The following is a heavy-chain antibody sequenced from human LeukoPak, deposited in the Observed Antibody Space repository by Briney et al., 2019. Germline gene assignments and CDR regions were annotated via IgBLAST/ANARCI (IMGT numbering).Heavy chain of an antibody. CDR3: AKDTPYYYDSSGLDY. J-gene: IGHJ4*02. CDR1: GFTFDDYA. CDR2: ISWNSGSI. V-gene: IGHV3-9*01. Sequence: GGSLRLSCAASGFTFDDYAMHWVRQAPGKGLEWVSGISWNSGSIGYADSVKGRFTISRDNAKNSLYLQKNSLRAEDTALYYCAKDTPYYYDSSGLDYWGQGTLVTVSS. D-gene: IGHD3-22*01.